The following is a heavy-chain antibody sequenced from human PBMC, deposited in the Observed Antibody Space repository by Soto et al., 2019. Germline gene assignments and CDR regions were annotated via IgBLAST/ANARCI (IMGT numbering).Heavy chain of an antibody. D-gene: IGHD5-18*01. CDR3: ARDIRGYSRAFDY. J-gene: IGHJ4*02. V-gene: IGHV4-61*03. CDR1: GDSVSSDNYY. Sequence: PSETLSLTCTVSGDSVSSDNYYWTWIRQPPGKGLEWIGYVYSSGRTNYNPSLKSRVTRSLDTSSNHFSLKLTSVTAADTAVYYCARDIRGYSRAFDYWGQGTLVTVSS. CDR2: VYSSGRT.